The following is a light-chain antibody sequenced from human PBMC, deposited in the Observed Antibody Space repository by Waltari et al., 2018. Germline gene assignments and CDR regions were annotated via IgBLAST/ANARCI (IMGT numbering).Light chain of an antibody. Sequence: EMVMTQSPATLSVSPGERVALSCRASQSVATSLAWYQQIPGQAPRLLIYDASTRATNVSVMFSGSGSGTEFTLTITSLQSEDFAVYYCQQCNKWPPTFGGGTKVEIK. V-gene: IGKV3-15*01. CDR3: QQCNKWPPT. CDR1: QSVATS. CDR2: DAS. J-gene: IGKJ4*01.